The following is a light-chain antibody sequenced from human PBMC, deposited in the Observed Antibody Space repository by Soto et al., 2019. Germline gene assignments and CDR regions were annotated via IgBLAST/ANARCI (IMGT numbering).Light chain of an antibody. CDR3: QQYYTLPVT. J-gene: IGKJ4*01. Sequence: IVMTQSPATLSVSPGERVTISCRASQSVTNTLAWYQHKPGQAPRRPISYASRRATGIPSRFSGSGSGTDFTLTINILQSEDFAVYYCQQYYTLPVTSGGRAKVGI. CDR2: YAS. V-gene: IGKV3D-15*03. CDR1: QSVTNT.